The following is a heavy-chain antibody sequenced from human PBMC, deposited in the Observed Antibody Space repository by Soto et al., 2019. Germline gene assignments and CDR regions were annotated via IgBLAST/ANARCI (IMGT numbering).Heavy chain of an antibody. CDR1: GYTFPSYD. J-gene: IGHJ4*02. Sequence: ASVKVSCKASGYTFPSYDINWVRQATGQGLEWMGWMNPNSGNTGYAQKFQGRVTMTRNTSISTAYMELSSLRSEDTAVYYCARATNSGWRDFDYWRQGTLDTVSS. V-gene: IGHV1-8*01. D-gene: IGHD6-19*01. CDR3: ARATNSGWRDFDY. CDR2: MNPNSGNT.